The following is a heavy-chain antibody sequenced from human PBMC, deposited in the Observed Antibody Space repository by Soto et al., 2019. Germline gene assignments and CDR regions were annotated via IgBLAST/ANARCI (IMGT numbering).Heavy chain of an antibody. CDR3: TAGLGYWSGGSGHPR. D-gene: IGHD2-15*01. V-gene: IGHV3-15*01. Sequence: EVQLVESGGGLVKPGGSLRLSCAASGFTFNNAWMSWVRQAPGKGLEWVGRIKSKREAETTDYAAPVKGRFTISRDDSINTLYLQMHSLKTEDTAVYYCTAGLGYWSGGSGHPRWGQGTVVTVSS. CDR2: IKSKREAETT. CDR1: GFTFNNAW. J-gene: IGHJ4*02.